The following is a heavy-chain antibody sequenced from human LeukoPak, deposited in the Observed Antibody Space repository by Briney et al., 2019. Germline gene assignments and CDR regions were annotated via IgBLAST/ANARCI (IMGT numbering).Heavy chain of an antibody. CDR1: GGSISSYY. CDR3: ARVTVTTYHDAFDI. Sequence: SETLSLTCTVSGGSISSYYWSWIRQPPGKGLEWIGYIYYSGSTNYNPSLKSRVTISVDTSKNQFSLKLSSVTAADTAVYYCARVTVTTYHDAFDIWGQGTMVTVSS. CDR2: IYYSGST. D-gene: IGHD4-17*01. V-gene: IGHV4-59*01. J-gene: IGHJ3*02.